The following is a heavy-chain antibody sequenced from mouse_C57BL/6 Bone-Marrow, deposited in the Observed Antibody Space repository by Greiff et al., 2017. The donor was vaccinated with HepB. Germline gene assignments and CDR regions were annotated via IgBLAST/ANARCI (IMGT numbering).Heavy chain of an antibody. CDR2: ISSGGDYI. V-gene: IGHV5-9-1*02. J-gene: IGHJ4*01. Sequence: VQLKESGEGLVKPGGSLKLPCAASGFTFSSYAMSWVRQTPEKRLEWVAYISSGGDYIYYADTVKGRFTISRDNARNTLYLQMSSLKSEDTAMYYCTREKIYYDYDPYAMDYWGQGTSVTVSS. CDR1: GFTFSSYA. D-gene: IGHD2-4*01. CDR3: TREKIYYDYDPYAMDY.